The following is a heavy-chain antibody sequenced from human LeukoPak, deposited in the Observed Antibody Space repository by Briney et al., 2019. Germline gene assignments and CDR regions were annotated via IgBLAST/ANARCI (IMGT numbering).Heavy chain of an antibody. CDR1: GGSVSSGSYY. CDR3: ARADLRWLQTFDY. Sequence: TSETLSLTCTVSGGSVSSGSYYWSWIRQPPGKGLEWIGYIYYSGSTNYNPSLKSRVTISVDTSKNQFSLKLSSVTAADTAVYYCARADLRWLQTFDYWGQGTLVTVSS. V-gene: IGHV4-61*01. D-gene: IGHD5-24*01. J-gene: IGHJ4*02. CDR2: IYYSGST.